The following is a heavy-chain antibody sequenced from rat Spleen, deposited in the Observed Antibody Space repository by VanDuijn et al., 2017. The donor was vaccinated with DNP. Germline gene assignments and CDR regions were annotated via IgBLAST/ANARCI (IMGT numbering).Heavy chain of an antibody. CDR2: ISTSGSRT. Sequence: EVQLVESGGGLVQPGRSLKLSCAASGFTFSDYNMAWVRQAPTKGLEWVATISTSGSRTYFSDSVKGRFTISRDNAKSSLYLQMNSLKSEDTATYYCARHDTTVAHFYAMDAWGQGTSVTVSS. V-gene: IGHV5S23*01. CDR1: GFTFSDYN. J-gene: IGHJ4*01. CDR3: ARHDTTVAHFYAMDA. D-gene: IGHD1-1*01.